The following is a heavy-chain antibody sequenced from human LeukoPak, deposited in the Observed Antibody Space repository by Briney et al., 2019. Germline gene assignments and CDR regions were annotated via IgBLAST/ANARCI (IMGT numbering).Heavy chain of an antibody. J-gene: IGHJ6*04. CDR1: GFTFSDYD. V-gene: IGHV3-11*06. CDR3: ARAFNYYYYGMDV. CDR2: ISSSSSYT. Sequence: GGSLRLSSAASGFTFSDYDMSWIRQAPGKGLEWVSYISSSSSYTNYADSVKGRFTISRDNAKNSLYLQMNSLRVEDTAVYYCARAFNYYYYGMDVWGKGTTVTVSS.